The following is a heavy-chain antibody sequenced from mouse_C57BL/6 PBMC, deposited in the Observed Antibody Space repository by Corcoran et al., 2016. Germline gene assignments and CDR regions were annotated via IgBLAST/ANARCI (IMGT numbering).Heavy chain of an antibody. CDR3: ARDGAYYYGSSAYCFDY. Sequence: QVQQQQTGAELVNPGASVKSSCKASGYAFRRNWMNRVKQRPGKGLEWIGQIYPGDGDTNYNGKFKGKATLTADKSSSTAYMQLSSLTSEDSAVYFCARDGAYYYGSSAYCFDYWGQCTTLTVS. V-gene: IGHV1-80*01. D-gene: IGHD1-1*01. CDR2: IYPGDGDT. J-gene: IGHJ2*01. CDR1: GYAFRRNW.